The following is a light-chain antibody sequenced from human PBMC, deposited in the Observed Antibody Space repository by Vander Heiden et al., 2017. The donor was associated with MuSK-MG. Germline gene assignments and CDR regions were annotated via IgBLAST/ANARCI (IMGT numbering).Light chain of an antibody. CDR3: QQRSNWPPYT. J-gene: IGKJ2*01. CDR2: DAS. Sequence: EIVLTQSPATLSLSPGERATLSCRASQSVSSYLAWYQQKPGQAPRLLIYDASNRDTGIPARFSGSGYGKDFTFTISSREPEDFAVYYCQQRSNWPPYTFGQGTKLEIK. CDR1: QSVSSY. V-gene: IGKV3-11*01.